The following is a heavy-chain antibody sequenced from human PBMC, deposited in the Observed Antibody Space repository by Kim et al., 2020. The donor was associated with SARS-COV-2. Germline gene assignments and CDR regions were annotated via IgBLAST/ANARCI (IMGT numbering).Heavy chain of an antibody. CDR1: GGSISSYY. CDR3: ARGALTIFGVAPGRWLFDY. CDR2: IYYSGST. D-gene: IGHD3-3*01. Sequence: SETLSLTCTVSGGSISSYYWSWIRQPPGKGLEWIGYIYYSGSTNYNPSLKSRVTISVDTSKNQFSLKLSSVTAADTAVYYCARGALTIFGVAPGRWLFDYWGQGTLVTVSS. V-gene: IGHV4-59*01. J-gene: IGHJ4*02.